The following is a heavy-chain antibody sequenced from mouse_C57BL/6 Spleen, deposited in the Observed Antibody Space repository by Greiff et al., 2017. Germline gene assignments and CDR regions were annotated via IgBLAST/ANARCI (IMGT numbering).Heavy chain of an antibody. V-gene: IGHV10-1*01. D-gene: IGHD2-5*01. Sequence: EVQGVESGGGLVQPKGSLKLSCAASGFSFNTYAMNWVRQAPGKGLEWVARIRSKSNTYATNYADSVKDRFTISRDDSESMLYLQMNNLKTEDTAMYYCVSSNLYAMDYWGQGTSVTVSA. J-gene: IGHJ4*01. CDR2: IRSKSNTYAT. CDR1: GFSFNTYA. CDR3: VSSNLYAMDY.